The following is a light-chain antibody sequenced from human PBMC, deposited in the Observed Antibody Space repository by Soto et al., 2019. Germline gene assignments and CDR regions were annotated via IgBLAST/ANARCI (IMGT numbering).Light chain of an antibody. J-gene: IGKJ2*01. CDR3: QQRSNWPYT. V-gene: IGKV3-11*01. Sequence: EIVLTQSPATLSLSPGERATLSCRASQSVSSNLAWYQQKPGQAPRPLIYDASNRATGIPTRFSGSGSGTDFTLTISSLEPEDVAVYYCQQRSNWPYTFGQGTKLEIK. CDR2: DAS. CDR1: QSVSSN.